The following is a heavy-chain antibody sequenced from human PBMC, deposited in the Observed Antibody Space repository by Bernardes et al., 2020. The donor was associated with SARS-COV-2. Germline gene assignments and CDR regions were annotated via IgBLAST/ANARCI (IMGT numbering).Heavy chain of an antibody. CDR3: AGGGLRLPQFSDYFDY. D-gene: IGHD3-16*01. Sequence: SETLSLTCTVSGGSISSGGYYWSWLRQHPGKGLEWIGYVYYSGSTYYNPSLKSRVTISVDTSKNQFSLKLSPVTAAATAVYYCAGGGLRLPQFSDYFDYWGQGTLVTVAS. CDR2: VYYSGST. J-gene: IGHJ4*02. CDR1: GGSISSGGYY. V-gene: IGHV4-31*03.